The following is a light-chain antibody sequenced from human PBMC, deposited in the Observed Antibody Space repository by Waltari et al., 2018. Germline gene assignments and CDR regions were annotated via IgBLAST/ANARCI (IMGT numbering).Light chain of an antibody. Sequence: QSALTQPASVSGSPGQSVTISRTRASSDIGIYEIGSWYQQHPGNAPQLIHCDVSKPPSGVSDRFSGSKSGDTASLTISGLQFEDEADYYCCSYAGNYIWVFGGGTRLTVL. CDR2: DVS. V-gene: IGLV2-23*02. CDR1: SSDIGIYEI. CDR3: CSYAGNYIWV. J-gene: IGLJ3*02.